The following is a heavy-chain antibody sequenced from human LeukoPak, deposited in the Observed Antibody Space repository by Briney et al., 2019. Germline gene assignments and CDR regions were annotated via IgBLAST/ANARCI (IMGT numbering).Heavy chain of an antibody. D-gene: IGHD3-10*01. V-gene: IGHV1-18*01. J-gene: IGHJ4*02. Sequence: ASVKVSCKASGYTFTSYGISWVRQAPGQGLEWMGWISAYNGNTNYAQKLQGRVTMTTDTSTSTAYMELRGLRSDDTAVYYCATGWFGELTFDYWGQGTLVTVSS. CDR3: ATGWFGELTFDY. CDR1: GYTFTSYG. CDR2: ISAYNGNT.